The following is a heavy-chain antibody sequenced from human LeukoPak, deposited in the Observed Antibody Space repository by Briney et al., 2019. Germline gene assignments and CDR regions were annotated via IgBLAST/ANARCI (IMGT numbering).Heavy chain of an antibody. CDR2: INNSGGST. Sequence: GGSLRLSCAASRFTFSSYAMTWVRQAAGKGLEWVSSINNSGGSTYYADSVKGRFTISGDNSKSTLFLQMNSLRAEDTAFYHCARVDAGTNFDYWGQGTLVTVSS. CDR3: ARVDAGTNFDY. J-gene: IGHJ4*02. CDR1: RFTFSSYA. V-gene: IGHV3-23*01. D-gene: IGHD6-13*01.